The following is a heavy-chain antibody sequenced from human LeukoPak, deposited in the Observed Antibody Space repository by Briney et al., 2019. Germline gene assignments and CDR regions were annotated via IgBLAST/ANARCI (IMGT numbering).Heavy chain of an antibody. Sequence: GGSLRLSCAVSGFTFNNYAMHWVRQAPGKGLEWVSVISADSATTFYADSVKGRFTISRDNAKNTVFLQMSILRAEDTALYYCARKSASGNYPLDYWGQGTLVTVSS. J-gene: IGHJ4*02. CDR1: GFTFNNYA. CDR2: ISADSATT. D-gene: IGHD3-10*01. CDR3: ARKSASGNYPLDY. V-gene: IGHV3-23*01.